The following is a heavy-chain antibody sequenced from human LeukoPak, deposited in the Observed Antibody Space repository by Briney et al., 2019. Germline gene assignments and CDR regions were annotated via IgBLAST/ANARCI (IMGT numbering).Heavy chain of an antibody. Sequence: NPSETLSLTCTVSGGSISSYYWSWIRQPPGKGLEWIGYIYYSGSTNYNPSLKSRVTISVDTSKNQFSLKLSSVTAADTAVYYCARDMTALGYWGQGTLVTVSS. CDR3: ARDMTALGY. V-gene: IGHV4-59*01. J-gene: IGHJ4*02. CDR1: GGSISSYY. D-gene: IGHD3-16*01. CDR2: IYYSGST.